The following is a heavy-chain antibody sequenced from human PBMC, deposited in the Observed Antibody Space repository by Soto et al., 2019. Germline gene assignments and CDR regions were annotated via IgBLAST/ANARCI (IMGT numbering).Heavy chain of an antibody. CDR1: GGSISSGGYS. Sequence: SETLSLTCAVSGGSISSGGYSWSWIRQPPGKGLEWIGYIYHSGSTYYNPSLKSRVTISVDRSKNQFSLKLSSVTAADTAVYYCARVHGGNSGTYYYYGMDVWGQGTTVTVSS. D-gene: IGHD2-21*02. V-gene: IGHV4-30-2*01. CDR3: ARVHGGNSGTYYYYGMDV. J-gene: IGHJ6*02. CDR2: IYHSGST.